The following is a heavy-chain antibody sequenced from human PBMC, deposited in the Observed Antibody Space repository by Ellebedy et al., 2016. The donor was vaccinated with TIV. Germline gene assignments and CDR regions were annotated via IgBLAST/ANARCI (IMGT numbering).Heavy chain of an antibody. Sequence: MPSETLSLTCTVSGGSVSSGSYYWSWIRQPPGKGLEWIGYIYYSGNTNYNPSLKSRVTISVDASKNQFSLKLSSVTAADTAVYYCARAGWIAAARPVYYGMDVWGQGTTVTVSS. J-gene: IGHJ6*02. CDR3: ARAGWIAAARPVYYGMDV. D-gene: IGHD6-13*01. CDR2: IYYSGNT. V-gene: IGHV4-61*01. CDR1: GGSVSSGSYY.